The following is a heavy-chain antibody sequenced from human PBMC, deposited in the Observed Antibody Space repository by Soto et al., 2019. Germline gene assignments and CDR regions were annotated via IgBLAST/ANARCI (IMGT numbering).Heavy chain of an antibody. CDR3: ARGRRGSNPNDY. CDR1: VYTFTSYD. V-gene: IGHV1-8*01. CDR2: MNPNSGNT. Sequence: QVQLVQSGAEVKKPGASVKVSCKASVYTFTSYDINWVRQATGQGLEWMGWMNPNSGNTGYAQKFQGRVTMTRNTSITTAYMELSSLRSENTAVYYCARGRRGSNPNDYWCQGTLVTVSS. J-gene: IGHJ4*02. D-gene: IGHD1-26*01.